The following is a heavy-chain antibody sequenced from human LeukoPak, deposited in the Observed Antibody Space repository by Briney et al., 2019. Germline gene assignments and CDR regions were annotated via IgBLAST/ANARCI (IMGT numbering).Heavy chain of an antibody. CDR2: INHSGST. CDR1: GYSISSGYY. Sequence: SETLSLTCTVSGYSISSGYYWGWIRPPPGKGLEWIGEINHSGSTNYNPSLKSRVTISVDTSKNHFSLNLRSVTAADTAVYYCARRSYNSPFRYWGQGTPVTVSS. D-gene: IGHD5-24*01. J-gene: IGHJ4*02. CDR3: ARRSYNSPFRY. V-gene: IGHV4-38-2*02.